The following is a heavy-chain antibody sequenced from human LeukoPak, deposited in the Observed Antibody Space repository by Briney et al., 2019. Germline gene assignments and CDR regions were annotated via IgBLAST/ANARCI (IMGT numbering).Heavy chain of an antibody. J-gene: IGHJ6*03. CDR1: GYSFNTYW. V-gene: IGHV5-51*01. Sequence: GESLKISRKGSGYSFNTYWVAWVRQMPGKGLEWMGIIYPGDSDTRYSPSFEGQVTMSADKSISTAYLQWSSLKASDTAVYYCARLPAARYYFYYMDVWGKGTPVTVSS. CDR2: IYPGDSDT. D-gene: IGHD2-2*01. CDR3: ARLPAARYYFYYMDV.